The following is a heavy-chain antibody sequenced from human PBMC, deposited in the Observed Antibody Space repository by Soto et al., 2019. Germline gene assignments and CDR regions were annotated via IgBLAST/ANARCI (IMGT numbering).Heavy chain of an antibody. D-gene: IGHD3-9*01. CDR1: GGSVSSATYY. CDR3: ARDLYLRTGPWGMDV. CDR2: VYYSGTP. J-gene: IGHJ6*02. V-gene: IGHV4-61*01. Sequence: SETLSLTCTVSGGSVSSATYYWKWIRQPPGKGLEWIGSVYYSGTPNYNPSLKSRVTISMDTSYNRLSLKLRSVTAADTAVYYCARDLYLRTGPWGMDVWGQGTTVTVSS.